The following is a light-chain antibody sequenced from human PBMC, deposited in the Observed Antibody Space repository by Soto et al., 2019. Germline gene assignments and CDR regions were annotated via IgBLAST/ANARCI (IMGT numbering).Light chain of an antibody. CDR2: KPS. V-gene: IGKV1-5*03. CDR1: QSISSW. CDR3: QQYNDNWT. Sequence: DIQMTQSPSTLSASVGDRVTITCRASQSISSWLAWYQQKPGKAPKLLIYKPSTLQSGVPSRFSGSGSGTEFTLAISSLQPDDSATYYCQQYNDNWTFGQGIKVEIK. J-gene: IGKJ1*01.